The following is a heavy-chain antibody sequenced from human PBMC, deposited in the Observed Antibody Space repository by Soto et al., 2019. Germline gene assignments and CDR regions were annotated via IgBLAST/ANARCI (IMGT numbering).Heavy chain of an antibody. J-gene: IGHJ6*04. D-gene: IGHD2-2*01. CDR2: IYYSGST. V-gene: IGHV4-31*03. CDR3: ANSSTSLGMDV. Sequence: QVQLQESGPGLVKPSQTLSLTCTVSGGSISSGGYYWSWIRQHPWKGLEWIGYIYYSGSTYYNPSLKGRVTFSVVAPKNHFSLTLSPVTAEDTAVYYCANSSTSLGMDVWGKGTTVTGSS. CDR1: GGSISSGGYY.